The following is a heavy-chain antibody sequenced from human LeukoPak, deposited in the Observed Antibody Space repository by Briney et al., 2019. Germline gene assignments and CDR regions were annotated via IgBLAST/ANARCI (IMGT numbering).Heavy chain of an antibody. CDR2: ISSSGST. D-gene: IGHD3-22*01. CDR3: ARGPYSYDSSGAFDI. J-gene: IGHJ3*02. V-gene: IGHV4-61*02. CDR1: GDSISSGDYY. Sequence: SETLSLTCTVSGDSISSGDYYWSWIRQPAGKGLEWIGRISSSGSTNYNPSLKSRVTISVDTSKNQFSLKLSSVTAAYTPVYFCARGPYSYDSSGAFDIWGQGTMVTVSS.